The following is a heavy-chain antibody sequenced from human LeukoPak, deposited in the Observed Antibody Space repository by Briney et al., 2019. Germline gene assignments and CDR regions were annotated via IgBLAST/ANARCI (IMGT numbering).Heavy chain of an antibody. V-gene: IGHV3-64D*08. CDR2: ISSNGGST. CDR1: GFTFSSYG. J-gene: IGHJ4*02. CDR3: VKDLSGSYSFDY. D-gene: IGHD1-26*01. Sequence: GGSLRLSCSASGFTFSSYGIHWVRQAPGKGLEYVSAISSNGGSTHYADSVKGRFTISRDNSKNTLYLQMSSLKAEDTAVYYCVKDLSGSYSFDYWGQGTLVTVFS.